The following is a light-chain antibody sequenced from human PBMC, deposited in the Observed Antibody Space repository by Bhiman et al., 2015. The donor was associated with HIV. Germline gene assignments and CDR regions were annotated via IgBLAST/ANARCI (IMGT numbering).Light chain of an antibody. V-gene: IGLV2-14*03. CDR2: DVT. Sequence: QSALTQPASVSGSPGQSITISCTGTSSDIGGFNYVSWYQQYPGKAPKLIIYDVTVRPSGVSNRFSGSSSGSTASLTISGLLAEDEAEYYCCSYAVTSTYVFGSGTRVTVL. CDR1: SSDIGGFNY. CDR3: CSYAVTSTYV. J-gene: IGLJ1*01.